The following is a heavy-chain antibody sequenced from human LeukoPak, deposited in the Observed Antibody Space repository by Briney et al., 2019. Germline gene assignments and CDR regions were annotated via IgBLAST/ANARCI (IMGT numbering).Heavy chain of an antibody. J-gene: IGHJ4*02. D-gene: IGHD3-22*01. CDR2: IYSGGTT. CDR1: AFTVSSNY. V-gene: IGHV3-53*01. Sequence: GGSLRLSCAASAFTVSSNYMSWVRQAPGKGLEWVSVIYSGGTTYYADSVKGRFTISRDISKNTLYLQMVSLRVEDTAVYYCARILISSGYYADSCGQGTLVTVSS. CDR3: ARILISSGYYADS.